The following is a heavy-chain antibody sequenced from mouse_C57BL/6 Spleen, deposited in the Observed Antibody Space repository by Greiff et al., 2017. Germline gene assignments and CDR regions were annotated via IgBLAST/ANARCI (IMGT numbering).Heavy chain of an antibody. Sequence: QVQLQQPGAELVRPGSSVKLSCKASGYTFTSYWMHWVKQRPIQGLEWIGNIDPSDSETHYTQKFKDKATLTVDKSSSTAYMQLSSLTSEDSAVYYCARWDYWFAYWGQGTLVTVSA. D-gene: IGHD4-1*01. CDR2: IDPSDSET. V-gene: IGHV1-52*01. CDR3: ARWDYWFAY. J-gene: IGHJ3*01. CDR1: GYTFTSYW.